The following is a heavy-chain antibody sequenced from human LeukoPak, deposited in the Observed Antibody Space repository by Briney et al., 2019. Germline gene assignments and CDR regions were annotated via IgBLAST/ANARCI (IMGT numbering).Heavy chain of an antibody. CDR1: GYTLTELS. Sequence: ASVKVSCKVSGYTLTELSMHWVRQAPGKGLEWMGGFDPEDGETIYAQKFQGRVTMTEDTSTDTAYMELSSLRSEDTAVYYCATDIPPAGYNYYYGMDVWGQGTTVTVSS. D-gene: IGHD3-9*01. J-gene: IGHJ6*02. CDR3: ATDIPPAGYNYYYGMDV. V-gene: IGHV1-24*01. CDR2: FDPEDGET.